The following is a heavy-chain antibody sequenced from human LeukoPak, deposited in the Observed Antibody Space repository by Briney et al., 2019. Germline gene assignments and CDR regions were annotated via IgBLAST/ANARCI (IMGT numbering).Heavy chain of an antibody. J-gene: IGHJ3*01. CDR2: IFPGDSDT. V-gene: IGHV5-51*01. D-gene: IGHD3-22*01. CDR1: GYDFPSYY. Sequence: GESLKISCVTSGYDFPSYYSAWVRQMPGKGPEWMGVIFPGDSDTRYNPAFKGQVTMSVDTSVDTAYLQWSSLKASDAAMYFCAKCRDYYDSSGFYTYDVWGHGTRVIV. CDR3: AKCRDYYDSSGFYTYDV.